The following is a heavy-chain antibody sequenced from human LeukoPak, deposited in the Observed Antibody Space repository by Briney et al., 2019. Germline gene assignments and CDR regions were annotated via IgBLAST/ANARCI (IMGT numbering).Heavy chain of an antibody. D-gene: IGHD3-3*01. CDR3: ARDSGSGWSGYPMPYYYYGMDV. Sequence: GGSLRLSCAASGFTFSSYSMNWVRQAPGKGLEWVSSISSSSSYIYYADSVKGRFTISRDNAKNSLYLQINSLRAEDTAVYYCARDSGSGWSGYPMPYYYYGMDVWGQGTTVTVSS. CDR2: ISSSSSYI. J-gene: IGHJ6*02. V-gene: IGHV3-21*01. CDR1: GFTFSSYS.